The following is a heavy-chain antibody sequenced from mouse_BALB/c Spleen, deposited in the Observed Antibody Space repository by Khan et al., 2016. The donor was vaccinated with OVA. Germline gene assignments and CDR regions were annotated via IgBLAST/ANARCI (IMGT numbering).Heavy chain of an antibody. CDR2: ISSTGST. J-gene: IGHJ4*01. D-gene: IGHD2-14*01. Sequence: EVQLVESGPGLVKPSQSLSLTCTVTGYSITSDYAWNWIRQFPGNKLEWMGYISSTGSTSYNPSLKSRISITRDTSKNQFFLQLKSVTTEDTATYYCARSLYCSYGYAVDCWGRGTTVTVSS. CDR1: GYSITSDYA. CDR3: ARSLYCSYGYAVDC. V-gene: IGHV3-2*02.